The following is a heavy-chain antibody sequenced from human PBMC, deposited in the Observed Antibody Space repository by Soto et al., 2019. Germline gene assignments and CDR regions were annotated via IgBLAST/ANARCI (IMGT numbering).Heavy chain of an antibody. Sequence: QVQLQESGPGLVKPSETLSLTCTVSGGSITRGGYYWSWIRQHPGKVMEWIGYISNSGTTYYNPSLKSRVTISVDTSKNQFSLKLTSVTAADTAVYYCARDPAPWGQGTLVTVSS. CDR3: ARDPAP. CDR1: GGSITRGGYY. CDR2: ISNSGTT. J-gene: IGHJ5*02. V-gene: IGHV4-31*03.